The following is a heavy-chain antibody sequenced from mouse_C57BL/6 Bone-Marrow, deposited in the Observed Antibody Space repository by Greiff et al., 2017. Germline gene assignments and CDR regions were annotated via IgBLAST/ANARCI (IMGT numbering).Heavy chain of an antibody. Sequence: QVQLKQPGAELVKPGASVKMSCTASGYTFTSYWITWVKQRPGQGLEWIGDLYPGSGSTNSNEKFKSKATLTVDTSSSTAYMQLSSLTSEDSAVYYCARDYSNADYFDYWGQGTTLTVSA. CDR1: GYTFTSYW. J-gene: IGHJ2*01. CDR3: ARDYSNADYFDY. V-gene: IGHV1-55*01. CDR2: LYPGSGST. D-gene: IGHD2-5*01.